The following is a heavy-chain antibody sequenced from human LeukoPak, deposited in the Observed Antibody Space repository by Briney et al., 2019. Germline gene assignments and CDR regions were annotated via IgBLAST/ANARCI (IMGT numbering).Heavy chain of an antibody. D-gene: IGHD3/OR15-3a*01. CDR3: ARGRPDFWTNFYTYFFDS. V-gene: IGHV4-34*01. CDR2: INHSGST. Sequence: SETLSLTCAVYGGSFSGYYWSWIRQPPGKGLEWIGEINHSGSTNYNPSLKSRVAISLDTSKNQFSLKLSSVTAADTAIYYCARGRPDFWTNFYTYFFDSWGQGTLVTVSS. J-gene: IGHJ4*02. CDR1: GGSFSGYY.